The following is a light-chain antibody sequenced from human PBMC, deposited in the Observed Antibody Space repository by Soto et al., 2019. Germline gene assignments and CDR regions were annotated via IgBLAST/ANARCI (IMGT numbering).Light chain of an antibody. CDR1: SSDVGNYNL. CDR2: EDT. V-gene: IGLV2-23*01. Sequence: QSALTQPASVSGSPGQSITISCTGTSSDVGNYNLVSWYQFQPGKTPKLMISEDTKRPSGVSHRFSGSKSGNTASLTISGLQPGDEDEYFCFSYAGIRIYVVGTGTKVIVL. CDR3: FSYAGIRIYV. J-gene: IGLJ1*01.